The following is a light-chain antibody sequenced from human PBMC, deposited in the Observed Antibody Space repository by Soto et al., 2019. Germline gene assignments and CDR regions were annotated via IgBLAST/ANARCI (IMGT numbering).Light chain of an antibody. V-gene: IGKV1-27*01. J-gene: IGKJ1*01. CDR3: QKYNSAPWT. CDR2: AGS. Sequence: DLQMTQSPSSLSASVGDRVTITCRASQVIDNYLAWYQQQPGKVPRLLIYAGSILETGVPSRFTGSGSGTDFTLTITSLEPEDVATYYWQKYNSAPWTFGQGTEVEIK. CDR1: QVIDNY.